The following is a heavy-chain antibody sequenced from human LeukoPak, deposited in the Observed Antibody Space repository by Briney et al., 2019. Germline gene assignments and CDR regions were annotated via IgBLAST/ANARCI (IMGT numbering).Heavy chain of an antibody. V-gene: IGHV3-23*01. D-gene: IGHD6-13*01. J-gene: IGHJ4*02. CDR1: GFTFSSYA. CDR2: ISENGGTT. Sequence: GGSLRLSCAASGFTFSSYALSWVGQAPGKGLEWVSGISENGGTTFYADSVKGRFTITRDNSKNTLYVQMNSLRGEDTAVYYCAKDYGPKQLVFFDSWGQGTLVTVSS. CDR3: AKDYGPKQLVFFDS.